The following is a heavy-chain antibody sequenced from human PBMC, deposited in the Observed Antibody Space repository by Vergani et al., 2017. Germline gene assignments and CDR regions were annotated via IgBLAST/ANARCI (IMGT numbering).Heavy chain of an antibody. CDR3: ATDPPTMIVVFINDAFDI. J-gene: IGHJ3*02. Sequence: EVQLLESGGGLVQPGGSLRLSCAASGFTFSSYAMSWVRQAPGKGLEWVSAISGSGGSTYYADSVKGRFTISRDNPKNTLYLQMNSLRAEDTAVYYCATDPPTMIVVFINDAFDIWGQGTMVTVSS. CDR2: ISGSGGST. V-gene: IGHV3-23*01. D-gene: IGHD3-22*01. CDR1: GFTFSSYA.